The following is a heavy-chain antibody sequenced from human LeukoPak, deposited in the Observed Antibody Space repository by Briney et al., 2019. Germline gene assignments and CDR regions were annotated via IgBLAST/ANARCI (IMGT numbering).Heavy chain of an antibody. V-gene: IGHV4-61*01. CDR2: IYYSGST. Sequence: PSETLSLTCNVSGGSISSSTYYWSWIRQPPGKGLEWIGYIYYSGSTNYNPSLKSRVTISVDTSKNQFSLKLSSVTAADTAVYYCARVSQWLAYNWFDPWGQGTLVTVSS. D-gene: IGHD6-19*01. CDR3: ARVSQWLAYNWFDP. J-gene: IGHJ5*02. CDR1: GGSISSSTYY.